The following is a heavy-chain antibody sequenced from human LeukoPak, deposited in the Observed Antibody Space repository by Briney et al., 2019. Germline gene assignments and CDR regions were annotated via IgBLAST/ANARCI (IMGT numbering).Heavy chain of an antibody. CDR3: ARGSFTDILTYYFDY. D-gene: IGHD3-9*01. CDR2: IRYDGNNK. Sequence: GGSLRLSCAASGFTFSSYGLHWVRQAPGKGLEWVAFIRYDGNNKYYADSVKGRFTISRDTSKNTVFLQMNSLRAEDTAVYYCARGSFTDILTYYFDYWGQGTLVTVSS. J-gene: IGHJ4*02. CDR1: GFTFSSYG. V-gene: IGHV3-30*02.